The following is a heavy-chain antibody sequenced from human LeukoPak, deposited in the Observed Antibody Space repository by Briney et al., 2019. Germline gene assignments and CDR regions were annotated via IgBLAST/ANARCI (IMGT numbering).Heavy chain of an antibody. CDR1: GFTFSSYG. Sequence: GGSLRLSCAASGFTFSSYGMHWVRQAPGKGLEWVAFIRYDGSNKYYADSVKGRFTISRDNSKNTLYLQMNSLRAEDTAVYYCAREIAARTDAFDIWGQGTMVTVSS. V-gene: IGHV3-30*02. CDR2: IRYDGSNK. J-gene: IGHJ3*02. D-gene: IGHD6-6*01. CDR3: AREIAARTDAFDI.